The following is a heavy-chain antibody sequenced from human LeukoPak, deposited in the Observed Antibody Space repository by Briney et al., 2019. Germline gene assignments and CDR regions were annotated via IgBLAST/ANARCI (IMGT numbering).Heavy chain of an antibody. J-gene: IGHJ4*02. V-gene: IGHV3-23*01. CDR3: AKVQYYYDSSGPHQGAFDY. D-gene: IGHD3-22*01. CDR2: ISGSGGST. CDR1: GFTFSSYA. Sequence: GGSLRLSCAASGFTFSSYAMSWVRQAPGKGLEWVSAISGSGGSTYYADSVKGRFTISRDNSKNTLYLQMNSLRAEDTAVYYCAKVQYYYDSSGPHQGAFDYWGQGTLVTVSS.